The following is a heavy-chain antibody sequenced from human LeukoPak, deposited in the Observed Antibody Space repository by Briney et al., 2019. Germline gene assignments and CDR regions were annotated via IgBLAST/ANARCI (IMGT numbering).Heavy chain of an antibody. CDR3: ASGYYDSSGSPPTFDY. D-gene: IGHD3-22*01. Sequence: GESLKISCKGSGYRFTSYWIGWVRQMPGKGLEWMGIIYPGDSDTRYSPSFQGQVTISADKSISTAYLQWSSLKASDTAMYYCASGYYDSSGSPPTFDYWGQGTLVTVSS. J-gene: IGHJ4*02. CDR2: IYPGDSDT. CDR1: GYRFTSYW. V-gene: IGHV5-51*01.